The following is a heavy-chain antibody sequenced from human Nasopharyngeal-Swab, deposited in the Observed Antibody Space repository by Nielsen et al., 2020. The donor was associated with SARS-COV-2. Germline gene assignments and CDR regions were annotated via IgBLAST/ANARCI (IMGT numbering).Heavy chain of an antibody. J-gene: IGHJ4*02. CDR2: IGPFNGYT. CDR3: ARALGVTDYGNMRFLWNFFDS. CDR1: GYSFTSYG. D-gene: IGHD4/OR15-4a*01. Sequence: ASVKVSCKASGYSFTSYGITWVRRAPGKGLEWMGWIGPFNGYTHYAQNVQDRVTMTTDTAMTTAYMELRSLRSDDTALYYCARALGVTDYGNMRFLWNFFDSWGQGTLVTVSS. V-gene: IGHV1-18*04.